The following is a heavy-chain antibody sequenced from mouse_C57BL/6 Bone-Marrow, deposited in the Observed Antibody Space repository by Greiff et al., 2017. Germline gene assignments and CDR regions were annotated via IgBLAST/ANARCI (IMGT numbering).Heavy chain of an antibody. Sequence: EVQLQQSGAELVRPGASVKLSCTASGFNIKDDYMHWVKQRPEQGLEWIGWIDPENGDTEYASKFQGKATITADTSSNTAYLQLSSLTSEDTAVYYCTLYYGNYGYFDVWGTGTTVTVSS. D-gene: IGHD2-1*01. J-gene: IGHJ1*03. V-gene: IGHV14-4*01. CDR1: GFNIKDDY. CDR3: TLYYGNYGYFDV. CDR2: IDPENGDT.